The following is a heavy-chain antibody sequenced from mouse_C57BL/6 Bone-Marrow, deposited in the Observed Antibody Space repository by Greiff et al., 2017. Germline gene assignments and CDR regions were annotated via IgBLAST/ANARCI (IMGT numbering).Heavy chain of an antibody. Sequence: QLQESGPGLVKPSQSLFLTCSITGFPITSGYYWIWIRQSPGKPLEWMGYITHSGETFYNPSLQSPISITRETSKNQFFLQLNSVTTEDTAMYYCAGVYYGSSHWYFDVWGTGTTVTVSS. CDR3: AGVYYGSSHWYFDV. J-gene: IGHJ1*03. CDR1: GFPITSGYY. V-gene: IGHV12-3*01. D-gene: IGHD1-1*01. CDR2: ITHSGET.